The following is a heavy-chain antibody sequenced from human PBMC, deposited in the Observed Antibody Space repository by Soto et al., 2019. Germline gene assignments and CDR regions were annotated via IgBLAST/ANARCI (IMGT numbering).Heavy chain of an antibody. D-gene: IGHD3-10*01. J-gene: IGHJ4*02. CDR2: VNPIVSMS. Sequence: QVQLVQSGAEVKRPGSSVKVSCKASGDTFNFYSINWVRQAPGLGLEWMGRVNPIVSMSNYAQKFQGRVTLTADNSTSTAYMELISLRSEDTAIYYCASSYGSGYRAFDYWGQGALVTVSS. V-gene: IGHV1-69*02. CDR1: GDTFNFYS. CDR3: ASSYGSGYRAFDY.